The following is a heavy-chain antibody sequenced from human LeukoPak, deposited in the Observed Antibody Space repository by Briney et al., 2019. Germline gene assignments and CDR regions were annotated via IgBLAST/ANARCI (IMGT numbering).Heavy chain of an antibody. CDR1: GGSFSGNY. V-gene: IGHV4-34*01. CDR2: INHSGST. D-gene: IGHD3-22*01. CDR3: ARGPTYYYDSSGYSRGVPGDY. J-gene: IGHJ4*02. Sequence: SETLSLTCAVYGGSFSGNYWSWIRQPPGKGLEWIGEINHSGSTNYNPSLKSRVTISVDTSKNQFSLKLSSVTAADTAVYYCARGPTYYYDSSGYSRGVPGDYWGQGTLVTVSS.